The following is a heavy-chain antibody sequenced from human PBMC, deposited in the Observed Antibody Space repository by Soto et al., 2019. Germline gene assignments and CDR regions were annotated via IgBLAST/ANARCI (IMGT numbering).Heavy chain of an antibody. J-gene: IGHJ4*02. CDR2: ISCCGGSA. D-gene: IGHD6-19*01. V-gene: IGHV3-23*01. CDR3: AKGDGKQWLIPHLDN. Sequence: EVQLLESGGGVVQPGGSLRLSCVASGFNFKKFAMAWVRQAAGEGLEWVSGISCCGGSASYADSVKGRFSIARDDSKNTVSLQLNSLRVEETAKYYCAKGDGKQWLIPHLDNWGQGTLVTVS. CDR1: GFNFKKFA.